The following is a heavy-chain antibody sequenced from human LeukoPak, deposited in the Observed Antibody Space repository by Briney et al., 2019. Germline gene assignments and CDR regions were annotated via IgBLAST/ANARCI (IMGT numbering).Heavy chain of an antibody. J-gene: IGHJ4*02. D-gene: IGHD3-16*01. CDR1: GGSISSYY. CDR3: ARRGVRTSWGY. Sequence: SETLSLTCTVSGGSISSYYWSWIRQPPGKGLEWIGEINHSGSTNYNPSLKSRVTISVDTSKNQFSLKLSSVTAADTAVYYCARRGVRTSWGYWGQGTLVTVSS. V-gene: IGHV4-34*01. CDR2: INHSGST.